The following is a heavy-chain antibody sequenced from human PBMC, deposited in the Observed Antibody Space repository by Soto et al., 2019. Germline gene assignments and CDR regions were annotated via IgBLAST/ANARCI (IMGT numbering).Heavy chain of an antibody. V-gene: IGHV4-34*01. CDR1: GGSFSGYS. CDR2: INHTGST. CDR3: ARNGDSTRPGCIDDWFDP. Sequence: SETLSLTCAVYGGSFSGYSWTWIRQPPGTGLEWIGEINHTGSTNYNPSLKSRVTISVDTSKNQFSLKLNSVTAADTAMYYCARNGDSTRPGCIDDWFDPWGQGTLVTVSS. D-gene: IGHD2-15*01. J-gene: IGHJ5*02.